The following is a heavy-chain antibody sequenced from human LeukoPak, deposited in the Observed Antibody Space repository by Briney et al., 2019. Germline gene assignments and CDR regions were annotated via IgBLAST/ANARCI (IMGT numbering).Heavy chain of an antibody. CDR2: ISWNSGSI. D-gene: IGHD1-26*01. CDR1: GFTFDDYA. Sequence: GGSLRLSCAASGFTFDDYAMHWVRQAPGKGLEWVSGISWNSGSIGYADSVKGRFTISRDNAKNSLYLQMNSLRAEDTALYYCARSHQRVGIEDYWGQGTLVTVSS. CDR3: ARSHQRVGIEDY. V-gene: IGHV3-9*01. J-gene: IGHJ4*02.